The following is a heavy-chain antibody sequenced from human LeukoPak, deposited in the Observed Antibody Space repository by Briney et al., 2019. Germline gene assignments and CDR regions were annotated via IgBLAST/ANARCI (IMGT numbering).Heavy chain of an antibody. CDR2: MNPNSGNT. CDR3: ARPYYGSGSYYP. CDR1: GYTFTSYD. V-gene: IGHV1-8*01. Sequence: GASVKVSCKASGYTFTSYDINWVRQATGQGLEWMGWMNPNSGNTGYAQKFQGRVTMTRNTSISTAYMELSSLRSEDTAVYYCARPYYGSGSYYPWGQGTLVTVSS. D-gene: IGHD3-10*01. J-gene: IGHJ4*02.